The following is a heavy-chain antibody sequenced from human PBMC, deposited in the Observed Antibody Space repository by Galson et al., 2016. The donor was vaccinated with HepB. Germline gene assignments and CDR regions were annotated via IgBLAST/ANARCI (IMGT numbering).Heavy chain of an antibody. J-gene: IGHJ4*02. CDR3: ARSDDFGGNLYFVY. CDR2: IYADGRI. CDR1: GFSVGNSF. Sequence: SLRLSCAVSGFSVGNSFMSWVRQAPGKGLDWVSLIYADGRIYYADSVRGRFTISRDNSKNTVNLQMNSLRAEDTAVYYFARSDDFGGNLYFVYWGLGTQVTVAS. D-gene: IGHD4-23*01. V-gene: IGHV3-53*01.